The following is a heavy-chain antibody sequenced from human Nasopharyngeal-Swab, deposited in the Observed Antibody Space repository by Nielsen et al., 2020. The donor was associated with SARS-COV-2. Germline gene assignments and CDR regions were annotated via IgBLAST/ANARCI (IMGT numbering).Heavy chain of an antibody. CDR3: ARDYYDSSGSAKGNDY. CDR1: GFTFDDYG. Sequence: GGSLSLSCAASGFTFDDYGMSWVRQAPGKGLEWVSGINWNGGSTGYADSVKGRFTISRDNAKNSLYLQMNSLGAEDTALYYCARDYYDSSGSAKGNDYWGQGTLVTVSS. D-gene: IGHD3-22*01. J-gene: IGHJ4*02. V-gene: IGHV3-20*04. CDR2: INWNGGST.